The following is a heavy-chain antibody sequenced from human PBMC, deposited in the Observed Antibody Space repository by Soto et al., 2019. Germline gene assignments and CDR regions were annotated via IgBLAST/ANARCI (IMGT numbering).Heavy chain of an antibody. V-gene: IGHV4-59*01. Sequence: QVQLQESGPGLVKPSETLSLTCTVSGGSISSYYWSWIRQPPGKGLEWIGYIYYSGSTNYNPSLKSRVTISVDTSKNQFSLKLSSVTAADTALYYCARVGDWFDPWGQGTLVTVSS. J-gene: IGHJ5*02. CDR1: GGSISSYY. CDR2: IYYSGST. D-gene: IGHD3-16*01. CDR3: ARVGDWFDP.